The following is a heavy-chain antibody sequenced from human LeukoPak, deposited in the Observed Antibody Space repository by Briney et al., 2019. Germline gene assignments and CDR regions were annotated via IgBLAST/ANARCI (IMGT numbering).Heavy chain of an antibody. CDR2: ICNSGGT. CDR3: AKTGRPNNSAWYPLFDP. V-gene: IGHV4-4*09. Sequence: XETLSLTCAVDGVSFTGYYWSWVRQPPGKGLEWVGCICNSGGTNYTPSLKTRLTISVHTSKNQFSLNLSSVTAADTAVYYCAKTGRPNNSAWYPLFDPWGQGTLVTVSS. J-gene: IGHJ5*02. D-gene: IGHD6-19*01. CDR1: GVSFTGYY.